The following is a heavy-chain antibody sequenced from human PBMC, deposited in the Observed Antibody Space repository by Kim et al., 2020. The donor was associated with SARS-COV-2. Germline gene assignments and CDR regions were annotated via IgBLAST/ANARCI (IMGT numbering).Heavy chain of an antibody. J-gene: IGHJ6*02. V-gene: IGHV3-30*18. CDR1: GFTFSSYG. D-gene: IGHD5-12*01. CDR3: AKGHPEAPVARAGDYYYGMDV. CDR2: ISYDGSNK. Sequence: GGSLRLSCAASGFTFSSYGMHWVRQAPGKGPEWVAVISYDGSNKYYADSVKGRFTISRDNSKNTLYLQMNSLRAEDTAVYYCAKGHPEAPVARAGDYYYGMDVWGQGTTVTVSS.